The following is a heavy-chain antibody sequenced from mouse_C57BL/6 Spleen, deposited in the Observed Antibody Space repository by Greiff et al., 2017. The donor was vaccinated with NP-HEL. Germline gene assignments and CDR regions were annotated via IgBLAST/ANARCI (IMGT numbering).Heavy chain of an antibody. CDR3: AREDNFDV. CDR2: IYPGSGNT. CDR1: GYTFTDYY. J-gene: IGHJ1*03. V-gene: IGHV1-76*01. Sequence: QVQLQQSGAELVRPGASVKLSCKASGYTFTDYYINWVKPRPGQGLEWIARIYPGSGNTYYNEKFKGKATMTAEKSSSNAYMQLSSLTSEDSAVYCCAREDNFDVWGTGTTVTVSS.